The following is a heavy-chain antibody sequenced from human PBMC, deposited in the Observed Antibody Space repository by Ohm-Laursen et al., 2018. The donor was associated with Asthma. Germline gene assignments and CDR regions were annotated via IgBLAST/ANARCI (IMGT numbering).Heavy chain of an antibody. Sequence: SLRLSCAASGFTFSSYAMHWVRQAPGKGLEWVAVISYDGSNKYYADSVKGRFTISRDNSKNTLYLQMNSLRAEDTAVYYCARELAVAGSDYWAREPWSPSPQ. V-gene: IGHV3-30-3*01. D-gene: IGHD6-19*01. CDR3: ARELAVAGSDY. CDR1: GFTFSSYA. J-gene: IGHJ4*02. CDR2: ISYDGSNK.